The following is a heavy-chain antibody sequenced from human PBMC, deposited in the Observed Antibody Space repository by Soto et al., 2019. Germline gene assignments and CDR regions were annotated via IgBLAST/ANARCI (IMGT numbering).Heavy chain of an antibody. CDR2: IIPIFGTA. V-gene: IGHV1-69*01. J-gene: IGHJ4*02. CDR3: ASLAKENGHPGADGYTSEGH. Sequence: QVQLVQSGAEVKKPGSSVKVSCKASGGTFSSYAISWVRQAPGQGLEWMGGIIPIFGTANYAQKFQGRVTITADESTSTAYMELSSLRSEETAVYYCASLAKENGHPGADGYTSEGHWGQGTLVTVSS. D-gene: IGHD5-12*01. CDR1: GGTFSSYA.